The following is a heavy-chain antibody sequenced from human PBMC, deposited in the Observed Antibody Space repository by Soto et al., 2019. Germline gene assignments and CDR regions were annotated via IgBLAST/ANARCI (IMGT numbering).Heavy chain of an antibody. J-gene: IGHJ4*02. Sequence: SSETLSLTCAVSGGSIISGGYSWSWIRQPPGKGLEWIGYIYSGTTHYNPSLESRVTIAMDRSKNQVSLSLKSVTAADTAVYYCASEDSGAFFDFWGQGTLVTVSS. CDR1: GGSIISGGYS. CDR3: ASEDSGAFFDF. CDR2: IYSGTT. D-gene: IGHD2-15*01. V-gene: IGHV4-30-2*01.